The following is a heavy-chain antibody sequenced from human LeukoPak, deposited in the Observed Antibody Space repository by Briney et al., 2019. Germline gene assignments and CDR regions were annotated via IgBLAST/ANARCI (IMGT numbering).Heavy chain of an antibody. CDR3: ARSRRWFSLDY. CDR2: IYYSGST. J-gene: IGHJ4*02. CDR1: GGSISTYY. V-gene: IGHV4-59*01. Sequence: SETLSLTCTVSGGSISTYYWSWIRQPPGKGLEWIGYIYYSGSTNYNPSLKSRVTISVDTSKNQFSLKLSSVTAAGTAVYYCARSRRWFSLDYWGQGTLVTVSS. D-gene: IGHD3-10*01.